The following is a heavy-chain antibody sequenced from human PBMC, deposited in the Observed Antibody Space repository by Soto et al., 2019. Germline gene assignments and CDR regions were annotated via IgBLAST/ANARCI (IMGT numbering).Heavy chain of an antibody. Sequence: QLQLQESGPGLVKPSETLSLTCAVSGASISRTGFHCGWIRQPPGQGLEWIGSIYEGETTFYNSSLKSRVTISADTSKNHFSLKLSSVTAADTAVYYCARRGSGHTFDYWGQGTLVTVSS. J-gene: IGHJ4*02. D-gene: IGHD3-10*01. V-gene: IGHV4-39*01. CDR1: GASISRTGFH. CDR3: ARRGSGHTFDY. CDR2: IYEGETT.